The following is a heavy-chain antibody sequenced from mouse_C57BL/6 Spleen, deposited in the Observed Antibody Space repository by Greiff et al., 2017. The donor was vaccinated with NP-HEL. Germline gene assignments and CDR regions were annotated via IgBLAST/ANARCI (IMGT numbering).Heavy chain of an antibody. D-gene: IGHD2-4*01. J-gene: IGHJ4*01. CDR3: ARIYYDYDGPYYAMDY. CDR2: FYPRSGNT. V-gene: IGHV1-81*01. Sequence: QVQLQQSGAELARPGASVKLSCKASGYTFTSYGISWVKQRTGQGLEWIGEFYPRSGNTYYNEKFKGKATLTADKSSSTAYMELRSLTSEDSAVYFCARIYYDYDGPYYAMDYWGQGTSVTVSS. CDR1: GYTFTSYG.